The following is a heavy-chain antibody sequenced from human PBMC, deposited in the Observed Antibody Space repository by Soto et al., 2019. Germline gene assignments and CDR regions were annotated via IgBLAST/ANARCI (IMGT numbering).Heavy chain of an antibody. D-gene: IGHD4-4*01. CDR3: AREADYSSLDY. J-gene: IGHJ4*02. V-gene: IGHV4-61*01. CDR2: SYYSGST. Sequence: QVQLQESGPGLVKPSETLSLTCTVSGDSVSSGSYYWTWIRQPPGKGLEWIGYSYYSGSTSYNPSLKRRVTISVDTSKNQFFLKLRSVTAADTAVYYCAREADYSSLDYWGQGTLVTASS. CDR1: GDSVSSGSYY.